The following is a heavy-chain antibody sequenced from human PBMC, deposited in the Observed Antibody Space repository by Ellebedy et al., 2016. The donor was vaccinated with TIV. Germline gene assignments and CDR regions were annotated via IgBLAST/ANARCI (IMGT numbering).Heavy chain of an antibody. Sequence: GESLKISXAASGFTFSSYWMSWVRQAPGKGLEWVANIKQDGSEKYYVDSVKGRFTISRDNAKNSLYLQMNSLRAEDTAVYYCARDEDYYDSSGYYGYWGQGTLVTVSS. J-gene: IGHJ4*02. V-gene: IGHV3-7*01. CDR3: ARDEDYYDSSGYYGY. D-gene: IGHD3-22*01. CDR1: GFTFSSYW. CDR2: IKQDGSEK.